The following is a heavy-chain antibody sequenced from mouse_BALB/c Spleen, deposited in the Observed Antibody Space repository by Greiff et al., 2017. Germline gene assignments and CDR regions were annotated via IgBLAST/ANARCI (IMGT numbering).Heavy chain of an antibody. CDR2: ISSGGGST. V-gene: IGHV5-12-1*01. D-gene: IGHD4-1*01. CDR1: GFAFSSYD. J-gene: IGHJ2*01. CDR3: ARQTGPYFDY. Sequence: EVQLQESGGGLVKPGGSLKLSCAASGFAFSSYDMSWVRQTPEKRLEWVAYISSGGGSTYYPDTVKGRFTISRDNAKNTLYLQMSSLKSEDTAMYYCARQTGPYFDYWGQGTTLTVSS.